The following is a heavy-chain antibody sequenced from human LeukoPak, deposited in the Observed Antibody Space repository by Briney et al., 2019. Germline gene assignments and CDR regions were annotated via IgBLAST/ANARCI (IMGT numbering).Heavy chain of an antibody. CDR3: ATVEREYFDTSGYYDY. Sequence: GASVKVSCKVSGYTLREFSMHWVRQAPGKGLEWMGGFDPEDGETIYAQKFQGKFTMTEDTSTDTAYMELSSLRSEDTAVYYCATVEREYFDTSGYYDYWGQGTLVTVSS. J-gene: IGHJ4*02. D-gene: IGHD3-22*01. CDR2: FDPEDGET. CDR1: GYTLREFS. V-gene: IGHV1-24*01.